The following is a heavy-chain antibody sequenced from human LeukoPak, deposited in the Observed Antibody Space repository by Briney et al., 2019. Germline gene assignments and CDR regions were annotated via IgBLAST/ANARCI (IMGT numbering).Heavy chain of an antibody. V-gene: IGHV1-69*13. CDR3: ARGYCSSTSCPFYYYYYGMDV. Sequence: GASVKVSCTASGYTFTSYAISWVRQAPGQGLEWMGGIIPIFGTANYAQKFQGRVTITADESTSTAYMELSSLRSEDTAVYYCARGYCSSTSCPFYYYYYGMDVWGQGTTVTVSS. D-gene: IGHD2-2*01. J-gene: IGHJ6*02. CDR1: GYTFTSYA. CDR2: IIPIFGTA.